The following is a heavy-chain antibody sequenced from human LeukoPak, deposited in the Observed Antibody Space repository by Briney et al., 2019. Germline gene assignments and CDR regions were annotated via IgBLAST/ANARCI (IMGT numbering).Heavy chain of an antibody. D-gene: IGHD2-2*01. CDR2: ISHNGDIT. J-gene: IGHJ4*02. CDR3: AKLKGSSTSCFDY. V-gene: IGHV3-23*01. CDR1: GFTFRNYA. Sequence: GGSLRLSCAASGFTFRNYAMSWVRQAPGKGLEWVSVISHNGDITRYADSVKGRFTISRDNSKSTLYLQMNSLRAEDTAVYYCAKLKGSSTSCFDYWGQGTLVTVSS.